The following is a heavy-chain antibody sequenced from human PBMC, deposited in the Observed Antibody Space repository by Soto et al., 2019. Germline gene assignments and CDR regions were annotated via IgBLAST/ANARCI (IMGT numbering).Heavy chain of an antibody. CDR1: GYTFTSYG. CDR3: ARDAGYCTNGVCYNDY. V-gene: IGHV1-18*01. Sequence: QVQLVQSGAEVKKPGASVKVSCKASGYTFTSYGISWVRQAPGQGLEWMGWISTYNGNTNYAQKLQGRVIMTTDTSTSTAYIELRSLRSDDTAVYYCARDAGYCTNGVCYNDYWGQGTVVTVSS. CDR2: ISTYNGNT. D-gene: IGHD2-8*01. J-gene: IGHJ4*02.